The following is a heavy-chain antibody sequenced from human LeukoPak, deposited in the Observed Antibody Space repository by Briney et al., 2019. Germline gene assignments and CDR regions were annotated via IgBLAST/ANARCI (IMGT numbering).Heavy chain of an antibody. D-gene: IGHD6-19*01. CDR2: ISGSGGST. V-gene: IGHV3-23*01. CDR3: AKVPHESSGWYVLFDY. CDR1: GLTFSSYA. Sequence: GRSLRLSCAPSGLTFSSYAMSWVRHAPGEGLEWVSSISGSGGSTYYADSVKGRFTISRDNSKNTLYLQMNSLRAEDTAVYYCAKVPHESSGWYVLFDYWGQGTLVTVSS. J-gene: IGHJ4*02.